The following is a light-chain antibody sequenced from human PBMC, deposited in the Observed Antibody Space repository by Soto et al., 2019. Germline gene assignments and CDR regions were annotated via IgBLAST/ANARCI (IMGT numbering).Light chain of an antibody. J-gene: IGKJ1*01. Sequence: AIRMTQSPSSFSASTGDRVTITCRASQDISSYLAWYQQKPGKAPKFLIYAASTLQTGAPSRFSGSGSGTDFTLTISRLQSEDFATYYCQQYYTDPPAFGQGTKVEIK. CDR3: QQYYTDPPA. V-gene: IGKV1-8*01. CDR2: AAS. CDR1: QDISSY.